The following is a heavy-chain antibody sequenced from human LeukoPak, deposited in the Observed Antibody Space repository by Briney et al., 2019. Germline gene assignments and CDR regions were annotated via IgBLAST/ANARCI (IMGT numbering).Heavy chain of an antibody. D-gene: IGHD4-23*01. V-gene: IGHV4-39*07. CDR3: ARDESRNPNDYGGNSDAFNI. CDR1: GGSISTSSYY. CDR2: INYSGST. Sequence: SETLSLTCTVSGGSISTSSYYWGWIRQPPGKGLEWIGSINYSGSTYNNPSLRSRVTISVDTAKNQFSLNLSSVTAADTAVYYCARDESRNPNDYGGNSDAFNIWGQGAMVTVSS. J-gene: IGHJ3*02.